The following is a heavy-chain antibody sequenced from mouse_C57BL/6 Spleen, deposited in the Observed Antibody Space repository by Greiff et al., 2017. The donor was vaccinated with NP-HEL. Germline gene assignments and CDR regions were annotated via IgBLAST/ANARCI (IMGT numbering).Heavy chain of an antibody. V-gene: IGHV1-22*01. CDR1: GYTFTDYN. CDR3: ARSPYGNYVWFAY. CDR2: INPNNGGT. D-gene: IGHD2-1*01. J-gene: IGHJ3*01. Sequence: VQLQQSGPELVKPGASVKMSCKASGYTFTDYNMHWVKQSHGKSLEWIGYINPNNGGTSYNQKFKGKATLTVNKSSSTAYMELRSLTSEDSAVYYCARSPYGNYVWFAYWGQGTLVTVSA.